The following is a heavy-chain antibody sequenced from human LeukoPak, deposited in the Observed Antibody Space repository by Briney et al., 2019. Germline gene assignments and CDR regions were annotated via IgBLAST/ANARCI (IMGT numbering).Heavy chain of an antibody. D-gene: IGHD3-22*01. Sequence: SETLSLTCTVSGGSISSYYWSWIRQPPGKGLEWIGYIYYSGSTNYNPSLKSRVTISVDTSKNQFSLKLSSVTAADTAVYYCARQGYYYDSSGYYKSYYFDYWGQGTLVTVSS. V-gene: IGHV4-59*08. CDR3: ARQGYYYDSSGYYKSYYFDY. CDR2: IYYSGST. J-gene: IGHJ4*02. CDR1: GGSISSYY.